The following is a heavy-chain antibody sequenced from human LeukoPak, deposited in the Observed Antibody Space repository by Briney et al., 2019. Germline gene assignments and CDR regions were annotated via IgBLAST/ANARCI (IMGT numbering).Heavy chain of an antibody. Sequence: GGSLRLSCAASGFTFDDYAMHWVRQAPGKGLEWVSGISWNSGSIGYADSVKGRFTISRDNAKNSLYLQMISLRAEDTALYYCATVATPGIWGQGTMVTVSS. CDR1: GFTFDDYA. V-gene: IGHV3-9*01. D-gene: IGHD2-15*01. CDR3: ATVATPGI. CDR2: ISWNSGSI. J-gene: IGHJ3*02.